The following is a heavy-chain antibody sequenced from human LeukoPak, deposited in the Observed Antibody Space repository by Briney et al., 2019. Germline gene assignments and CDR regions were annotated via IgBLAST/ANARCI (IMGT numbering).Heavy chain of an antibody. J-gene: IGHJ6*02. CDR2: INQGGGEK. V-gene: IGHV3-7*01. CDR1: GFTFSSHW. Sequence: AGGSLRLSCAASGFTFSSHWVSWVRQAPGKRLQWVANINQGGGEKHYVDSVRGRFTISRDNTKNSLYLQMNSLRVEDSAVYYCASNWDYVRGYGMDVWGQGTTVTVSS. CDR3: ASNWDYVRGYGMDV. D-gene: IGHD1-7*01.